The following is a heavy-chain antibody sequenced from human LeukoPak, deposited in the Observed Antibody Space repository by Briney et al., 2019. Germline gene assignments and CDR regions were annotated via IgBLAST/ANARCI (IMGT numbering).Heavy chain of an antibody. Sequence: GSLRLSCAASGFTFSNYGMHWVRQLPGNGLEWVANIKEDGSEKNYVDSVKGRFTISRDNAKNSVYLQMNSLRVEDTAVYYCARDRGVNGYFDLWGRGTLVTVSS. CDR2: IKEDGSEK. CDR1: GFTFSNYG. D-gene: IGHD3-10*01. CDR3: ARDRGVNGYFDL. J-gene: IGHJ2*01. V-gene: IGHV3-7*01.